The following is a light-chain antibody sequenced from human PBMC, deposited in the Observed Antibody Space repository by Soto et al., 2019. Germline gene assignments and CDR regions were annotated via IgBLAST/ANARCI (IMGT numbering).Light chain of an antibody. CDR1: QDIHVF. CDR3: QQYENWPPWT. V-gene: IGKV1-9*01. J-gene: IGKJ1*01. CDR2: SAS. Sequence: DIQLTQSPSFLSASEGDRVTITCRASQDIHVFLAWYQHKPGKAPRLLIDSASTLQSGVPSRFSGSRSGTEFTLTINNVQSEDFGVYFCQQYENWPPWTFGPGTTVDVK.